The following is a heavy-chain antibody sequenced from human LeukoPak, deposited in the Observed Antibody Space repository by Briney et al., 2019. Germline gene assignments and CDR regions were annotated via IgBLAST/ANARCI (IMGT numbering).Heavy chain of an antibody. Sequence: PGGSLRLSCAASGFTFSSYSMNWVRQAPGKGLEWVSSISSSSSYIYYADSVKGGFTISRDNDKNSLYLQMNSLRAEDTAVYYCARDLIREMATPFDAFDIWGQGTMVTVSS. CDR3: ARDLIREMATPFDAFDI. CDR2: ISSSSSYI. D-gene: IGHD5-24*01. CDR1: GFTFSSYS. V-gene: IGHV3-21*01. J-gene: IGHJ3*02.